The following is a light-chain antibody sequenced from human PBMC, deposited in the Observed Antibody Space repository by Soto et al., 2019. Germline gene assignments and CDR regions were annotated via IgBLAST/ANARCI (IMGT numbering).Light chain of an antibody. Sequence: QSALTQPASVSGSPGQSITLSCTGTSSDIGSYNYVSWYQQHPGEVPRLMIYDVSNRPSGVSNRFSGSKSGNTASLTISGLQAEDEADYYCGSYTSDNTLVFGGGTKLTVL. CDR2: DVS. J-gene: IGLJ2*01. CDR3: GSYTSDNTLV. CDR1: SSDIGSYNY. V-gene: IGLV2-14*03.